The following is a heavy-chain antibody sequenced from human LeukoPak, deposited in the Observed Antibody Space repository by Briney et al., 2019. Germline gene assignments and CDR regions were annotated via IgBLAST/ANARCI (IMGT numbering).Heavy chain of an antibody. V-gene: IGHV4-59*11. CDR1: GDSISSHH. CDR2: IYDIGST. Sequence: PSETLSLTCTVSGDSISSHHWIWIRQPPGRGLEWIGYIYDIGSTNYNPSLMSRVTISVDTSKNQFSLTLRYLTAADTAVYYCARGSGWLPDYWGQGTLVSVSS. CDR3: ARGSGWLPDY. J-gene: IGHJ4*02. D-gene: IGHD6-19*01.